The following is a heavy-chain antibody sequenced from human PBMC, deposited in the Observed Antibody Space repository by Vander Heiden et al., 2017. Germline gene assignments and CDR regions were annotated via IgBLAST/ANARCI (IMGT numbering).Heavy chain of an antibody. V-gene: IGHV4-34*01. Sequence: QVQLQQWGAGLLKPSETLSLTCAVYGGSFSGYYWSWIRQPPGKGLEWIGEINHSGSTNYNPSLKSRVTISVDTSKNQFSLKLSSVTAADTAVYYCASVGYCSSTSCYTSLNYWGQGTLVTVSS. CDR3: ASVGYCSSTSCYTSLNY. CDR1: GGSFSGYY. CDR2: INHSGST. D-gene: IGHD2-2*02. J-gene: IGHJ4*02.